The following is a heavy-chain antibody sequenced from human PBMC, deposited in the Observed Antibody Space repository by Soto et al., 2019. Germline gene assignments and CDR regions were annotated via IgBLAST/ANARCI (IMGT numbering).Heavy chain of an antibody. Sequence: QITLKESGPTLVKPTQTLTLTCTFSGFSLSTSGVGVGWIRQPPGKALEWLALIYWDDDKRYSPSLKSRLTITKDTSKNQVVLTMTNMDPVDTATYYCAHSPVVVVADYYYYYGMDVWGQGTTVTVSS. CDR3: AHSPVVVVADYYYYYGMDV. V-gene: IGHV2-5*02. CDR2: IYWDDDK. J-gene: IGHJ6*02. CDR1: GFSLSTSGVG. D-gene: IGHD2-15*01.